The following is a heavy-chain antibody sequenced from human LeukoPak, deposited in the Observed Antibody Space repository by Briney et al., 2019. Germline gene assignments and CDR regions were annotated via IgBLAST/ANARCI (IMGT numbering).Heavy chain of an antibody. CDR3: ARDGGYCSSTSCYTGASDY. CDR1: GFTFSSYS. CDR2: LSGSSSTI. Sequence: GGSLRLSCAASGFTFSSYSMNWVRQAPGKGLEWVSYLSGSSSTIYYADSVKGRFTISRDNAKNSLYLQMNSLRAEDTAVYYCARDGGYCSSTSCYTGASDYWGQGTLVTVSS. D-gene: IGHD2-2*02. J-gene: IGHJ4*02. V-gene: IGHV3-48*01.